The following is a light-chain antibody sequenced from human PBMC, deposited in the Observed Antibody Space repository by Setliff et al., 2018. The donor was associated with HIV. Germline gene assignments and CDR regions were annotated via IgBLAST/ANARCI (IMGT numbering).Light chain of an antibody. CDR2: DVT. Sequence: QSALTQPRSVSGSPGQSVTFSCTGSSSDVGAYNYVSWYQQHPGKAPKLMIYDVTRRPSGVPDRFSGSTSGNTASLTISGLQAEDEADYYCSSNTSSSTLVVFGTGTKVTVL. CDR3: SSNTSSSTLVV. J-gene: IGLJ1*01. V-gene: IGLV2-11*01. CDR1: SSDVGAYNY.